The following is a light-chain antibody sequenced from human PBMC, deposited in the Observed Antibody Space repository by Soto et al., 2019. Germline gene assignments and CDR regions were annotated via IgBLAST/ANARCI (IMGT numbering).Light chain of an antibody. V-gene: IGKV1-5*03. CDR1: QTIDSW. Sequence: DIQMTHSPSTLSASVGDRVTITCRSSQTIDSWLAWYQQRPGKPPNLLIYKASTLASGVPSRFSGSGSGTEFTLTINSLQPDDFATYYCQQYHIYSGTLGQGTKVDIK. CDR3: QQYHIYSGT. CDR2: KAS. J-gene: IGKJ1*01.